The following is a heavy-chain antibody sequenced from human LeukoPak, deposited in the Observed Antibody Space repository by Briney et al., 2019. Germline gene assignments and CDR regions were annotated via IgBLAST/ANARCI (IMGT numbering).Heavy chain of an antibody. CDR1: GVAFSAYY. J-gene: IGHJ4*02. V-gene: IGHV4-34*01. D-gene: IGHD2-8*01. CDR3: ARGDCTNGVCYIFDY. CDR2: INHSRST. Sequence: PETLSLTCAVYGVAFSAYYWSWIRQPPGQELKCFGEINHSRSTNYNPSLKSRVTISVDTSKIQFSLKLSYVTAADMAVYYCARGDCTNGVCYIFDYWGQGTLVTVSS.